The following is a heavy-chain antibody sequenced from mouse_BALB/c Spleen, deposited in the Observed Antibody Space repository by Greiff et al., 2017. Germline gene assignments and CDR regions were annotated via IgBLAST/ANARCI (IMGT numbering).Heavy chain of an antibody. V-gene: IGHV5-9-4*01. J-gene: IGHJ3*01. CDR2: ISSGGSYT. Sequence: EVQLVESGGGLVKPGGSLKLSCAASGFTFSSYAMSWVRQSPEKRLEWVAEISSGGSYTYYPDTVTGRFTISRDNAKNTLYLEMSSLRSEDTAMYYCASGSSYLAYWGQGTLVTVSA. CDR1: GFTFSSYA. D-gene: IGHD1-1*01. CDR3: ASGSSYLAY.